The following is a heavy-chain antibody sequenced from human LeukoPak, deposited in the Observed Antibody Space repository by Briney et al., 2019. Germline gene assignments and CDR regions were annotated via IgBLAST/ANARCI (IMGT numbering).Heavy chain of an antibody. CDR1: GFTFSSYW. CDR2: IKQDGSEK. V-gene: IGHV3-7*01. D-gene: IGHD3-16*01. Sequence: GGSLRLSCAASGFTFSSYWMSWVRQAPGKGLERVANIKQDGSEKYYVDSVKGRFTISRDNAKNSLYLQMNSLRAGDTAVYYCARDRAFGGVIGAFDIWGQGTMVTVSS. J-gene: IGHJ3*02. CDR3: ARDRAFGGVIGAFDI.